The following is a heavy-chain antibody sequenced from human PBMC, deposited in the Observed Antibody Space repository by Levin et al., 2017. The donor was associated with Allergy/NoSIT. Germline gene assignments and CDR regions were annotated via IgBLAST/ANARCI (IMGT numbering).Heavy chain of an antibody. Sequence: RESGPTLVKPTQSLTLTCTFSGFSLSTRGMCVSWIRQPPGEALEFLARIDWDDDKFYSTSLKTRLTISKDTSKNQVVRTMTNMDPVDTGTYYCARGDYYDSSGYIDYWGQGTLITVSS. D-gene: IGHD3-22*01. CDR3: ARGDYYDSSGYIDY. J-gene: IGHJ4*02. V-gene: IGHV2-70*17. CDR2: IDWDDDK. CDR1: GFSLSTRGMC.